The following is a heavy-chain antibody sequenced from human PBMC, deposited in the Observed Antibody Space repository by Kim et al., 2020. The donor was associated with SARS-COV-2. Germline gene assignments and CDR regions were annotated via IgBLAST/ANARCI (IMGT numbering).Heavy chain of an antibody. J-gene: IGHJ6*02. CDR2: IYPGDSDT. V-gene: IGHV5-51*01. D-gene: IGHD2-15*01. CDR3: ARHMGHCSGGSCYSDYYNGMDV. CDR1: GYSFTSYW. Sequence: GESLKISCKGSGYSFTSYWIAWVRQMPGKGLEWMGIIYPGDSDTRYSPSFQGQVTISADKSISTAYLQWGSLKASDTAMYYCARHMGHCSGGSCYSDYYNGMDVWGQGTTVTVSS.